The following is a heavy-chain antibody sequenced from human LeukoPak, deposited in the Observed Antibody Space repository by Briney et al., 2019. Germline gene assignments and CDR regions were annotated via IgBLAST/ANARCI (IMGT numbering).Heavy chain of an antibody. CDR1: GFTFSVHY. J-gene: IGHJ4*02. V-gene: IGHV3-33*08. CDR3: ARDYYGGFAYLGY. CDR2: IWYDGNNK. Sequence: PGGSLRLSCAASGFTFSVHYMTWIRKVPGKGLEWVAIIWYDGNNKYYADSVMGRFTISRDNSKNTLYLQMNSLRAEDTAVYYCARDYYGGFAYLGYWGQGTLVTVSS. D-gene: IGHD4-23*01.